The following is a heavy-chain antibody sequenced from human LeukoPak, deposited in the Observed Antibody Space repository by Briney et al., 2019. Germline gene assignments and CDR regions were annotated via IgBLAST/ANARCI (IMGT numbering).Heavy chain of an antibody. CDR2: IIPIFGTA. CDR1: GGTFSSYA. D-gene: IGHD6-19*01. CDR3: ARYLIAVADKYYYYYGMDV. Sequence: SVNVSCKASGGTFSSYAISWVRQAPGQGLEWMGGIIPIFGTANYAQKFQGRVTITADESTSTAYMELSSLRSEDTAVYYCARYLIAVADKYYYYYGMDVWGQGTTVTVSS. J-gene: IGHJ6*02. V-gene: IGHV1-69*01.